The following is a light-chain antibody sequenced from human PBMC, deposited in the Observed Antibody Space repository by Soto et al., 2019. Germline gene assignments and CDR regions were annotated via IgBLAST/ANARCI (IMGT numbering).Light chain of an antibody. J-gene: IGKJ1*01. Sequence: DIQLTQSPSSLTASLGDGVTITCRASQSMSGYLNWYQEKPGEAPKLLIYAASSLESGVPSRFSGRGSGIAFSLTITGLQREDFATYYCQQSYRSPTFGQGTKVEI. V-gene: IGKV1-39*01. CDR2: AAS. CDR1: QSMSGY. CDR3: QQSYRSPT.